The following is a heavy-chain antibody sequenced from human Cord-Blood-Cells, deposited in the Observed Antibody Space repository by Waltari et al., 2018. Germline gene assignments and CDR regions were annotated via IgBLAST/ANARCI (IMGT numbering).Heavy chain of an antibody. J-gene: IGHJ4*02. Sequence: EVQLLESGGGLVQPGGSLRLSCAASGFTFSSYAMSWVRQAPGKGLEWVSGVSGSGGRTDYADSVKGRFTISRDNSKNTLYLQMNSLRAEDTAVYYCAKDPTGEPYFDYWGQGTLVTVSS. CDR2: VSGSGGRT. CDR1: GFTFSSYA. CDR3: AKDPTGEPYFDY. V-gene: IGHV3-23*01. D-gene: IGHD7-27*01.